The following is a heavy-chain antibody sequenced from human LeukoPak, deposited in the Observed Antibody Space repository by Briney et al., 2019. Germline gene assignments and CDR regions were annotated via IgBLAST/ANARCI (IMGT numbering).Heavy chain of an antibody. D-gene: IGHD3-22*01. V-gene: IGHV3-9*01. CDR1: GFTFDDYA. J-gene: IGHJ4*02. CDR3: AEDMRQYYYDSSGYFDGGADY. CDR2: ISWNSGSI. Sequence: GRSLRLSCAASGFTFDDYAMHWVRQAPGKGLEWVSGISWNSGSIGYADSVKGRFTISRDNAKNSLYLQMNSLRAEDTALYYCAEDMRQYYYDSSGYFDGGADYWGQGTLVTVSS.